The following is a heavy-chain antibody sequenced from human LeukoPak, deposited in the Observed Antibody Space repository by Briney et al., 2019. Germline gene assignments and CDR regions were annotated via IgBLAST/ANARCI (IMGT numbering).Heavy chain of an antibody. D-gene: IGHD3-22*01. J-gene: IGHJ3*02. CDR3: ARGAPHYYDSSGYYQEGAFDI. CDR2: INHSGST. Sequence: PSETLSLTCAVYGGSFSGYYWSWIRQPPGKGLEWIGEINHSGSTNYNPSLKSRVTISVDTSKTQFSLKLSSVTAADTAVYYCARGAPHYYDSSGYYQEGAFDIWGQGTMVTVSS. CDR1: GGSFSGYY. V-gene: IGHV4-34*01.